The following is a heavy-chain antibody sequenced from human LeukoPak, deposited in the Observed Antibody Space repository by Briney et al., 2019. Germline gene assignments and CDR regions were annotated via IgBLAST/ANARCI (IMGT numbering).Heavy chain of an antibody. CDR2: INHSGST. CDR1: GGSFSGYY. J-gene: IGHJ4*02. CDR3: ARQVDTAMVFVDY. V-gene: IGHV4-34*01. D-gene: IGHD5-18*01. Sequence: PSETLSLTCAVYGGSFSGYYWSWIRQPPGKGLEWIGEINHSGSTNYNPSLQSRVTISVDTSKNQFSLKLSSVTAADTAVYYCARQVDTAMVFVDYWGQGTLVTVSS.